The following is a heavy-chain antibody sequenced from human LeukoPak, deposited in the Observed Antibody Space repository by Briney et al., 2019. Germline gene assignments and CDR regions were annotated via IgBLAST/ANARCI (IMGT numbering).Heavy chain of an antibody. CDR3: AKDRYSSSWNAFDI. Sequence: GGSLRLSCAASGFTFSSYWMHWVRQAPGKGLVWVSRIKNDGSSTTYADSVKGRFTISRDNAKNTVYLQMNSLRAEDTALYYCAKDRYSSSWNAFDIWGQGTMVTVSS. D-gene: IGHD6-13*01. J-gene: IGHJ3*02. CDR2: IKNDGSST. CDR1: GFTFSSYW. V-gene: IGHV3-74*01.